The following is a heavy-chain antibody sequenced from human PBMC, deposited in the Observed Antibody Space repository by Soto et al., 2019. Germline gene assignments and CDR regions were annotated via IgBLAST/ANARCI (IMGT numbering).Heavy chain of an antibody. CDR1: GFTLSSYG. V-gene: IGHV3-30*18. Sequence: LRLSCAASGFTLSSYGMHWVRQAPGKGLEWVAVISYDGSNKYYADSVKGRFTISRDNSKNTLYLQMNSLRAEDTAVYYCAKPKSSGYLLGYWGQGTLVTVSS. CDR3: AKPKSSGYLLGY. J-gene: IGHJ4*02. CDR2: ISYDGSNK. D-gene: IGHD3-22*01.